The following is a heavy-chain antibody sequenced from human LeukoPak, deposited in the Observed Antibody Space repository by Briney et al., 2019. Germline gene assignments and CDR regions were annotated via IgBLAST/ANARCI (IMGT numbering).Heavy chain of an antibody. J-gene: IGHJ6*02. Sequence: SQTLSLTCTVSGGSISSGGYYWSWIRQHPGKGLEWIGYIYYSGSTYYNPSLKSRVTISVDTSKNQFSLKLSSVTAADTAAYYCARSSDSSGDYYYYGMDVWGQGTTVTVSS. CDR2: IYYSGST. V-gene: IGHV4-31*03. D-gene: IGHD3-22*01. CDR1: GGSISSGGYY. CDR3: ARSSDSSGDYYYYGMDV.